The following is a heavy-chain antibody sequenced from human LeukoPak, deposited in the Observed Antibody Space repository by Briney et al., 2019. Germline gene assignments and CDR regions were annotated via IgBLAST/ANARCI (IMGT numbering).Heavy chain of an antibody. J-gene: IGHJ4*02. CDR1: GDSISSSSYY. CDR2: IYHSGST. V-gene: IGHV4-39*07. D-gene: IGHD2-15*01. CDR3: ARDRRYCSGGGCYYIDY. Sequence: SETLSLTCTVSGDSISSSSYYWGWIRQPPGKGLEWIGSIYHSGSTFYNPSLKSRVTISVDTSKNQFSLKLSSVTAADTAVYYCARDRRYCSGGGCYYIDYWGQGTLVTVSS.